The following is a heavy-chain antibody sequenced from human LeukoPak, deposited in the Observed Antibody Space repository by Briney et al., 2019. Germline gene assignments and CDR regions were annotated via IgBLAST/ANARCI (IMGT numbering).Heavy chain of an antibody. CDR3: AKSSHHCSSTSCPVDY. Sequence: PGGSLRLSCAVSGFTFSSYAMSWVRQAPGKGLEWVSAISGSGGSTYYADSVKGRFTISRDNSKNTLYLQMNSLRAEDTAVYYCAKSSHHCSSTSCPVDYWGQGTLVTVSS. CDR2: ISGSGGST. CDR1: GFTFSSYA. J-gene: IGHJ4*02. V-gene: IGHV3-23*01. D-gene: IGHD2-2*01.